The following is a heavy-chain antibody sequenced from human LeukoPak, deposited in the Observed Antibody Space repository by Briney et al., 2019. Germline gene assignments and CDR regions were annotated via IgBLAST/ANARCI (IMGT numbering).Heavy chain of an antibody. V-gene: IGHV1-2*06. CDR3: ARGTSEWEIKYCWLDP. J-gene: IGHJ5*02. CDR1: GYTFTGYY. CDR2: INPNSGGT. D-gene: IGHD1-26*01. Sequence: EASVKVSCKASGYTFTGYYIHWVRQAPGQGLEWMGRINPNSGGTNYAQKFQGRVTMTRDTSISTAYRELSRLRSDDTAVYYCARGTSEWEIKYCWLDPWRQGTLVTVSS.